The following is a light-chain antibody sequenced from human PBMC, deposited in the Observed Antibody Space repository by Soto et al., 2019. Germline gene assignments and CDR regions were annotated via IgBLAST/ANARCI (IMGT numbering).Light chain of an antibody. Sequence: EIVMTQSPATLSVSPGERATLSCRASQSVNSNLAWYQQKPGQAPRLLIYGAFTRATGIPARFSGSASGTEFTLTISSLQSEDFAVYYCQQSSSWPRTFGQGTEVDIK. V-gene: IGKV3-15*01. CDR1: QSVNSN. J-gene: IGKJ1*01. CDR2: GAF. CDR3: QQSSSWPRT.